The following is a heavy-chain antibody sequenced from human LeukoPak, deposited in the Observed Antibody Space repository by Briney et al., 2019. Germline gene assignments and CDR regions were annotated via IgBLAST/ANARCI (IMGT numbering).Heavy chain of an antibody. J-gene: IGHJ4*02. CDR2: ISSSSSTI. D-gene: IGHD3-22*01. CDR3: ARADYYDSSEYDY. Sequence: PGGSLRLSCAASGFTFSSYEMNWVRQAPGKGLEWVSYISSSSSTIYYADSVKGRFTISRDNAKNSLYLQMNSLRAEDTAVYYCARADYYDSSEYDYWGQGTLVTVSS. V-gene: IGHV3-48*01. CDR1: GFTFSSYE.